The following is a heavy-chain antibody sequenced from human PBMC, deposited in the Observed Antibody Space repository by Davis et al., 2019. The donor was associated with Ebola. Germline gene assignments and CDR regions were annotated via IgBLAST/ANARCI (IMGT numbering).Heavy chain of an antibody. V-gene: IGHV1-18*01. CDR1: GGTFSSYV. Sequence: ASVKVSCKASGGTFSSYVISWVRQAPGQGLEWMGWISAYNGNTNYAQKLQGRVTMTTDTSTSTAYMELRSLRSDDTAVYYCARTIVASPFDIWGQGTMVTVSS. CDR3: ARTIVASPFDI. CDR2: ISAYNGNT. J-gene: IGHJ3*02. D-gene: IGHD2-15*01.